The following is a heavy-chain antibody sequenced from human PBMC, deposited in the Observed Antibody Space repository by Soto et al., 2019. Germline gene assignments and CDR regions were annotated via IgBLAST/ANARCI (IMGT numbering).Heavy chain of an antibody. V-gene: IGHV4-30-4*01. CDR2: IYYSGTT. D-gene: IGHD4-17*01. CDR3: ARDGRTVTAHFDH. J-gene: IGHJ4*02. CDR1: GDSISSGDYY. Sequence: QVQLQESGPGLVKPSQTLSLTCTVSGDSISSGDYYWSWIRQPPGKGLEGIGHIYYSGTTYYNPSLTSRVXXSXDXXKNQFSLKLSSVNAADTAVYYCARDGRTVTAHFDHWGQGTLVTVSS.